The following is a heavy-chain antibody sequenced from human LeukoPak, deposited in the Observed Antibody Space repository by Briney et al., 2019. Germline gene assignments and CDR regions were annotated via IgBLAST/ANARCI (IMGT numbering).Heavy chain of an antibody. CDR1: GFTFSSYA. CDR2: ISSSGDST. D-gene: IGHD2-2*01. CDR3: ARACSSTSCYYYYYYGMDV. J-gene: IGHJ6*02. V-gene: IGHV3-23*01. Sequence: GGSLRLSCAASGFTFSSYAMIWVRQAPGKGLEWVSIISSSGDSTYYADSAKGRFTFSRDNSKNTLSLQMSSLRSEDTAVYYCARACSSTSCYYYYYYGMDVWGQGTTVTVSS.